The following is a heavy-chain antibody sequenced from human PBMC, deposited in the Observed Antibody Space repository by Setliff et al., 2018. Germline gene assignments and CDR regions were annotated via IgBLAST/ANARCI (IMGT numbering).Heavy chain of an antibody. Sequence: GSLRLSCAASGFTFSSSGMHWVRQAPGKGLEWVTFIRNDGSSQYYADSVQGRFTVSRDNSRNTLYLDMNSLRGEDTAVYYCARDKGVISLDYWGQGTLVTVSS. V-gene: IGHV3-30*02. CDR3: ARDKGVISLDY. D-gene: IGHD3-10*01. CDR2: IRNDGSSQ. J-gene: IGHJ4*02. CDR1: GFTFSSSG.